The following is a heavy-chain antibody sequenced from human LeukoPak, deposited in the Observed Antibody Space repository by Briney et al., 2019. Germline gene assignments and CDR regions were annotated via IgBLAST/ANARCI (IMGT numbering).Heavy chain of an antibody. V-gene: IGHV3-23*05. CDR2: IYDSGSRT. CDR1: GFTFSTYG. D-gene: IGHD5-18*01. J-gene: IGHJ4*02. Sequence: GGSLRLSCEASGFTFSTYGMSWVRQAPGKGLEWVSSIYDSGSRTFYTDSVKGRFTISRDNSRNTLYLQMNSLRAEDTAVYYCATKTAFDYWGRGTLVTVSS. CDR3: ATKTAFDY.